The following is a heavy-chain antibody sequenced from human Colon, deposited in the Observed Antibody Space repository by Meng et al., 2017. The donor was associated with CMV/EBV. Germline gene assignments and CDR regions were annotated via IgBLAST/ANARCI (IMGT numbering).Heavy chain of an antibody. J-gene: IGHJ4*02. CDR3: AREGIAAAGNSGVYFDY. D-gene: IGHD6-13*01. V-gene: IGHV5-51*01. CDR1: GYSFTSYW. Sequence: GESLKISCKGSGYSFTSYWIGWVRQMPGKGLEWMGIIYPGDSDTRYSPSFQGQVTMTRDTSISTAYMELSRLRSDDTAVYYCAREGIAAAGNSGVYFDYWGQGTLVTVSS. CDR2: IYPGDSDT.